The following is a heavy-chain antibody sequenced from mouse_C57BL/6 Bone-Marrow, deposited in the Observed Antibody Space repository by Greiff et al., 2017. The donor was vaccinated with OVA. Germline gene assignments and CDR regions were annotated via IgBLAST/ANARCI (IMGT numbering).Heavy chain of an antibody. CDR3: ERFDGYYGRFAY. J-gene: IGHJ3*01. CDR2: INPNNGGT. V-gene: IGHV1-22*01. D-gene: IGHD2-3*01. CDR1: GYTFTDYN. Sequence: VQLQQSGPELVKPGASVKMSCKASGYTFTDYNMHWVKQSHGKSLEWIGYINPNNGGTSYNQKFKGKATLTVNKSSSTAYMELRSLTSEDSAVYYCERFDGYYGRFAYWGQGTRVTVYA.